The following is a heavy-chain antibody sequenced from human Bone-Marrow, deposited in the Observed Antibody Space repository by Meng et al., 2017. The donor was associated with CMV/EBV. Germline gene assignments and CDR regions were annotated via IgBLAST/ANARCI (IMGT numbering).Heavy chain of an antibody. CDR3: ARGGYSSSSVETA. V-gene: IGHV4-59*01. CDR2: IYYSGGT. Sequence: SETLSLTCTVSGGSINSYYWSWIRQPPGKGLEWIGYIYYSGGTNYNPSLESRVTISVDTSKNQFSLKLTSVTAADTAVYYCARGGYSSSSVETAWGQGTRVTVSS. J-gene: IGHJ4*02. CDR1: GGSINSYY. D-gene: IGHD6-6*01.